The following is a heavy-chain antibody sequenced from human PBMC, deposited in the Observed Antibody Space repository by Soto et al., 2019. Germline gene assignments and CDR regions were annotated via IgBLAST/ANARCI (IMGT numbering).Heavy chain of an antibody. Sequence: QVQLQESGPGLVKPSETLSLTCTVSSGSIINYYWSWIRQPPGKGLEWICFIYYSGSTNYNSFLKSRVIMSVEMSRQQLSLKLNSVTAADTAVYYCASRLTLATTTGDAFALWGQGTMVTVSS. J-gene: IGHJ3*01. CDR2: IYYSGST. CDR3: ASRLTLATTTGDAFAL. D-gene: IGHD4-17*01. CDR1: SGSIINYY. V-gene: IGHV4-59*01.